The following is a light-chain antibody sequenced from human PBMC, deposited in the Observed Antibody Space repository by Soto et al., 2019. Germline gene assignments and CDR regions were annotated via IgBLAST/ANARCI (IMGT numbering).Light chain of an antibody. CDR1: SSNIGGNS. CDR2: DDD. J-gene: IGLJ1*01. V-gene: IGLV1-51*01. Sequence: QSVLTQPPSVSAAPGQKVTISCSGSSSNIGGNSVSWYQQLPGTAPKLLIYDDDKRPSGIPDRFSGSKSGTSATLGITGFQNGDEADYYCGSWDSSMSAYVLATGTKVTVL. CDR3: GSWDSSMSAYV.